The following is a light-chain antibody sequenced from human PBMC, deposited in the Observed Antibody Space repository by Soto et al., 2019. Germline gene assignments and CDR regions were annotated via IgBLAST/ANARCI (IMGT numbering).Light chain of an antibody. V-gene: IGKV1-5*01. CDR1: QSISSW. J-gene: IGKJ1*01. Sequence: IQMTQSPSTLSGAVGDIVTITCRASQSISSWLAWYQQKPGKAPKLLIYDASSLESGVPSRFSGIGSGTEFTLTITSLQPDDFATYYCQQYDSYAWTFGQGTKVDI. CDR2: DAS. CDR3: QQYDSYAWT.